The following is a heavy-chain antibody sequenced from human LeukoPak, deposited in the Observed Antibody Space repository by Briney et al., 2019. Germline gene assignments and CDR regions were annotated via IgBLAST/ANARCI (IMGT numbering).Heavy chain of an antibody. CDR2: IYRSGST. Sequence: SGTLSLTCAVSGGSISSGGYSWIWMRQPPGKGLEWSGYIYRSGSTYYNPSLKSRVTIAADRSKSQFSLKLSSVTAADTAVYYCAREGGEERYSSGGRCYYGMDVLGQGTTVPVSS. CDR1: GGSISSGGYS. D-gene: IGHD2-15*01. V-gene: IGHV4-30-2*01. J-gene: IGHJ6*02. CDR3: AREGGEERYSSGGRCYYGMDV.